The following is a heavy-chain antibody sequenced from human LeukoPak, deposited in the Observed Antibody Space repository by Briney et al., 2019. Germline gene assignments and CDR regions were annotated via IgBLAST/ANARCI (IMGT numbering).Heavy chain of an antibody. CDR1: GFTFSSYD. D-gene: IGHD5-18*01. CDR3: AKAFPVDTVMDKGRDY. CDR2: ISYDGSNK. J-gene: IGHJ4*02. V-gene: IGHV3-30*18. Sequence: GGSLRLSCAASGFTFSSYDMHWVRQAPGKGLEWVAVISYDGSNKYYADSVKSRFTISRDNSKNTLYLQMNSLRAEDTAVYYCAKAFPVDTVMDKGRDYWGQGTLVTVSS.